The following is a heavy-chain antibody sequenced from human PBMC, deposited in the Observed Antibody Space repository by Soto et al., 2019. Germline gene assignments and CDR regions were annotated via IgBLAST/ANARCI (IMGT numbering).Heavy chain of an antibody. D-gene: IGHD2-2*01. CDR1: GFTFSNYN. Sequence: EVQLVESGGGLVKPGESLRLSCAASGFTFSNYNINWVRQAPGKGLEWVSSIRRRSIDMYYADSVKGRFTISRDDAKNSLSLQMNGLRAEDTGVYFCVRESYPAKAFDIWGQGTMVTVSS. CDR3: VRESYPAKAFDI. V-gene: IGHV3-21*01. CDR2: IRRRSIDM. J-gene: IGHJ3*02.